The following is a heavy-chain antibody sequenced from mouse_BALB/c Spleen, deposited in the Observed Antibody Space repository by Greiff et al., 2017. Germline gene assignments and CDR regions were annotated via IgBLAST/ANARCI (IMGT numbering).Heavy chain of an antibody. CDR3: ASANRYAMDY. J-gene: IGHJ4*01. CDR2: IDPENGNT. V-gene: IGHV14-1*02. D-gene: IGHD3-3*01. CDR1: GFNIKDYY. Sequence: VQLQQSGAELVRPGALVKLSCKASGFNIKDYYMHWVKQRPEQGLEWIGWIDPENGNTIYDPKFQGKASITADTSSNTAYLQLSSLTSEDTAVYYCASANRYAMDYWGQGTSVTVSS.